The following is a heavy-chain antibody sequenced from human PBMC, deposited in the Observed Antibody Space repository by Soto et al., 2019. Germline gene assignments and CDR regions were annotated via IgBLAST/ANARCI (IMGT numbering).Heavy chain of an antibody. D-gene: IGHD3-3*02. Sequence: ASVKVSCKASGYTFTSYYMHWVRQAPGQGLEWMGIINPSGGSTSYAQKFQGRVTMTRDTSTSTVYMELSSLRSEDTAVYYCACLAYLQQNYYYGMDVWGQGTTVTVSS. CDR3: ACLAYLQQNYYYGMDV. CDR2: INPSGGST. J-gene: IGHJ6*02. CDR1: GYTFTSYY. V-gene: IGHV1-46*01.